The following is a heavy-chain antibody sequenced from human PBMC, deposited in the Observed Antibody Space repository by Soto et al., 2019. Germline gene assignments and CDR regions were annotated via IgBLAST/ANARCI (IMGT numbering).Heavy chain of an antibody. D-gene: IGHD2-2*01. Sequence: SLKVSCKASGGTFSSYAIICVRHTPGQGLEWMGGIIPIFGTANYAQKFQGRVTITADESTSTAYMELSSLRSEDTAVYYCARSSAAMANNWFDPWGQGTLVTVSS. CDR3: ARSSAAMANNWFDP. V-gene: IGHV1-69*13. CDR2: IIPIFGTA. J-gene: IGHJ5*02. CDR1: GGTFSSYA.